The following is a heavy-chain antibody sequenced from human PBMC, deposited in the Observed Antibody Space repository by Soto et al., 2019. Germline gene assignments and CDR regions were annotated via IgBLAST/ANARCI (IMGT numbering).Heavy chain of an antibody. Sequence: PGGSLRLSCAASGFSLTDHYMDWVRQAPGKGLEWVGRSRDKPNSYTTEYAASVKGRFTTSRDHSKNSLYLQMNSLKTEDTAVYYCVRTRYSSGWYFDDWGQGTLVTVSS. CDR1: GFSLTDHY. CDR3: VRTRYSSGWYFDD. CDR2: SRDKPNSYTT. V-gene: IGHV3-72*01. J-gene: IGHJ4*02. D-gene: IGHD6-19*01.